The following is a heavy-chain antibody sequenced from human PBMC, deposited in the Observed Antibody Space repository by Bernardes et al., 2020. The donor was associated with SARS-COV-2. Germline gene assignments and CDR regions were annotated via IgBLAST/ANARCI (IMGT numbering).Heavy chain of an antibody. D-gene: IGHD3-22*01. J-gene: IGHJ4*02. CDR1: GGSISSGGYY. CDR3: ARARITMIVVVQEFDY. Sequence: SESLSLTCTVSGGSISSGGYYWSWLLQHPGKGLEWIGYIYYSGSTYYNPSLKSRVTISVDTSKNQFSLKLSSVTAADTAVYYCARARITMIVVVQEFDYWGQGTLVTVSS. V-gene: IGHV4-31*03. CDR2: IYYSGST.